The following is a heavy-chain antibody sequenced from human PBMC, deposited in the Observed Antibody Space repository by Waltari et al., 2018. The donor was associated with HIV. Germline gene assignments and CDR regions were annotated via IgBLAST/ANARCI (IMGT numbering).Heavy chain of an antibody. J-gene: IGHJ4*02. Sequence: QVQLVESGGGVVQPGRSLRLSCAASGFTFSSYALHWVRQAPGKGLEWVAVISYDGSNKYYADSVKGRFTISRDNSKNTLYLQMNSLRAEDTAVYYCASIAVAVRYYFDYWGQGTLVTVSS. CDR2: ISYDGSNK. CDR1: GFTFSSYA. D-gene: IGHD6-19*01. CDR3: ASIAVAVRYYFDY. V-gene: IGHV3-30*04.